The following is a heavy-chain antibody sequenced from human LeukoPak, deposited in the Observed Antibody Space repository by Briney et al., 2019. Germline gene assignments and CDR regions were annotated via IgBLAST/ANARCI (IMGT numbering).Heavy chain of an antibody. D-gene: IGHD4-17*01. CDR3: AMTTVTGDAFDI. V-gene: IGHV1-46*01. J-gene: IGHJ3*02. CDR2: INPSGAST. Sequence: ASVKVSCKASGYTFTSYYIHWVRQAPGQGLEWMGFINPSGASTSYALKFQGRVTMTRDTSISTAYMELSRLRSDDTAVYYCAMTTVTGDAFDIWGQGTMVTVSS. CDR1: GYTFTSYY.